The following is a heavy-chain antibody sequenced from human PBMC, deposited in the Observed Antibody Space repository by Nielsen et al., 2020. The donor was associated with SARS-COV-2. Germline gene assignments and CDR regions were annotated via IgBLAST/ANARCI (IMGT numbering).Heavy chain of an antibody. CDR1: GGSISRYH. CDR3: ARAGYSYDYGNWFDP. J-gene: IGHJ5*02. CDR2: IYYSGST. Sequence: SETLSLTCTVSGGSISRYHWNWIRQPPGKGLERIGYIYYSGSTNYNPSLKSRVTISVDTSKNQFSLKLSSVTAADTAVYYCARAGYSYDYGNWFDPWGQGTLVTVSS. D-gene: IGHD5-18*01. V-gene: IGHV4-59*01.